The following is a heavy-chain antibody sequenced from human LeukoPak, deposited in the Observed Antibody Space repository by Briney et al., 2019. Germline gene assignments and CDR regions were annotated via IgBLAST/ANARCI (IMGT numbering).Heavy chain of an antibody. Sequence: GGSLRLSCAASGFTFSGSAMHWVRQAPGKGLEGVGRIRSKPNNYATAYAASVKGRFTLSRDDSENTAFLQMNSLRTEDTAIYYCTPVVGDMVFTNPYWGQGTLVTVSS. D-gene: IGHD5/OR15-5a*01. CDR2: IRSKPNNYAT. CDR3: TPVVGDMVFTNPY. J-gene: IGHJ4*02. CDR1: GFTFSGSA. V-gene: IGHV3-73*01.